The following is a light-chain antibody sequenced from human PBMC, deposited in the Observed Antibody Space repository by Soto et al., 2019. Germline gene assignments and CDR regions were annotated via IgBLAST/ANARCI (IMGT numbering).Light chain of an antibody. CDR1: QDISKH. CDR2: DAS. V-gene: IGKV1-33*01. CDR3: QQYGDLPLT. J-gene: IGKJ5*01. Sequence: DVQMTQSPSSLSASVGDRVTITCQASQDISKHLSWYQQKPGKAPNLLICDASTLDAGVPSRFSGSGSGTEFTFTISSLQPEYFATYYCQQYGDLPLTFGQGTRLEMK.